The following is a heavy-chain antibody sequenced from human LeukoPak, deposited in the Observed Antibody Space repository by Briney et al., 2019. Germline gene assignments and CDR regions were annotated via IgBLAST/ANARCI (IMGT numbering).Heavy chain of an antibody. CDR1: GGSISSSSYY. CDR3: ARQVLEWALIVVVLAALLDY. Sequence: SSETLSLTCTVSGGSISSSSYYWGWIRQPPGKGLEWIGSIYYSGSTYYNPSLKSRVTISVDTSKNQFSLKLSSVTAADTAVYYCARQVLEWALIVVVLAALLDYWGQGTLVTVSS. J-gene: IGHJ4*02. V-gene: IGHV4-39*01. CDR2: IYYSGST. D-gene: IGHD2-2*01.